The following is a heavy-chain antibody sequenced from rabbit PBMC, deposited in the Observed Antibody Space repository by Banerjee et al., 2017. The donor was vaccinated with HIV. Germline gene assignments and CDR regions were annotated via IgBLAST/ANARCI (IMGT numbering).Heavy chain of an antibody. V-gene: IGHV1S47*01. Sequence: QEQLEESGGDLVKPEGSLTLTCKASGFDFSSNAMCWVRQAPGKGPEWIACIANGDGSTYYASWVNGRFTISRSTSLNTVTLQMTSLTAADTATYFCARDFSSDFNLWGPGTLVTVS. CDR1: GFDFSSNA. CDR3: ARDFSSDFNL. CDR2: IANGDGST. D-gene: IGHD1-1*01. J-gene: IGHJ4*01.